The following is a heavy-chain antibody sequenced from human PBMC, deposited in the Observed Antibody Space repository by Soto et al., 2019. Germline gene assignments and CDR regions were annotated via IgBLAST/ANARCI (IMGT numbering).Heavy chain of an antibody. J-gene: IGHJ4*02. D-gene: IGHD6-6*01. Sequence: TGGSLRLSCAASGGHFSSYGMSWVRQAPGKGLEWVSSISGSGGSTYYADPVKGRFTISRDNSKNTLYLQMNSLRAEDTAVYYCAKDKYYYHYWGQGTLVTVSS. CDR3: AKDKYYYHY. CDR1: GGHFSSYG. V-gene: IGHV3-23*01. CDR2: ISGSGGST.